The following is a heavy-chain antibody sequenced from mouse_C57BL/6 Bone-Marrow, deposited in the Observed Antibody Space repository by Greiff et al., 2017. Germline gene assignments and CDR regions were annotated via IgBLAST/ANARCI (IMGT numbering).Heavy chain of an antibody. J-gene: IGHJ4*01. CDR2: IYPGGGYT. D-gene: IGHD2-2*01. CDR3: ASYGYDRGYYAMDY. Sequence: QVQLQQSGAELVRPGASVKMSCKASGYTFTNYWIGWAKQRPGHGLEWIGDIYPGGGYTNYNEKVKGKSTMTADKSSSTAYMQFSSLTSEDSAIXDRASYGYDRGYYAMDYWGQGTSVTVSS. CDR1: GYTFTNYW. V-gene: IGHV1-63*01.